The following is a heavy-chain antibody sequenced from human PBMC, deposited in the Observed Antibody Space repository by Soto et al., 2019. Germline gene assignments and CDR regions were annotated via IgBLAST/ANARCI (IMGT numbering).Heavy chain of an antibody. V-gene: IGHV1-2*02. D-gene: IGHD5-12*01. CDR1: GYTFTGYY. Sequence: ASVKVSCKASGYTFTGYYMHWVRQAPGQGLEWMGWINPNSGGTNYAQKFQGRVTMTWDTSVGTAFMELSRLKSDEPAVYYFTRSARVLGIYLPNAYGFDPWGQGTLVTVSS. J-gene: IGHJ5*02. CDR3: TRSARVLGIYLPNAYGFDP. CDR2: INPNSGGT.